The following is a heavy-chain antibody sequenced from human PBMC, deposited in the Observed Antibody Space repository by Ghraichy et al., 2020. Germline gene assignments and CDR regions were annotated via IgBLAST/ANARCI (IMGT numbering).Heavy chain of an antibody. CDR1: GGSFSGYY. CDR2: IHHSGST. Sequence: SQTLSLTCAVYGGSFSGYYWSWIRQPPGKGLEWIGEIHHSGSTNYNPSLKSRVTISVDTSKNQFSLKLSSVTAADTAVYYCARALKVATIRGFVYYMDVWGKGTTVTVSS. CDR3: ARALKVATIRGFVYYMDV. D-gene: IGHD5-12*01. V-gene: IGHV4-34*01. J-gene: IGHJ6*03.